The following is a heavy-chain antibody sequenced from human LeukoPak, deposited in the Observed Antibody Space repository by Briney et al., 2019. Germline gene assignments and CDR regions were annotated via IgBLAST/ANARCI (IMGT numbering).Heavy chain of an antibody. CDR2: IFHSGST. V-gene: IGHV4-38-2*02. CDR3: ARDWGYSSS. D-gene: IGHD6-13*01. J-gene: IGHJ3*01. Sequence: SETLSLTCTVSGYSISSGYHWGWIRQPPGKGLEWIGSIFHSGSTYYNPSLKSRVTISVDTSKNQFSLKLSSVTAADTAVYYCARDWGYSSSWGQGTMVTVSS. CDR1: GYSISSGYH.